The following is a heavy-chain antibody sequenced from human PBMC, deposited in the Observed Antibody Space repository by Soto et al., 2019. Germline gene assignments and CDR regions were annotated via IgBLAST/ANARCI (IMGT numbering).Heavy chain of an antibody. CDR3: ARRPGEYYDFWSGYHYGMDV. J-gene: IGHJ6*02. CDR2: INHSGST. V-gene: IGHV4-34*01. Sequence: SETLSLTCAVYGGSFSGYYWSWIRQPPGKGLEWIGEINHSGSTNYNPSRKSRVTISVDTSKNQFSLKLSSVTAADTAVYYCARRPGEYYDFWSGYHYGMDVWGQGTTVTVSS. CDR1: GGSFSGYY. D-gene: IGHD3-3*01.